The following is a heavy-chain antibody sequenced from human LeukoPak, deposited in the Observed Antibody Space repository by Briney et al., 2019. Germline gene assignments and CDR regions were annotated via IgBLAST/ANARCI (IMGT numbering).Heavy chain of an antibody. J-gene: IGHJ3*02. CDR3: ARDPPISGRWVFVI. CDR2: INPDVDET. CDR1: GYRFTGYY. V-gene: IGHV1-2*02. Sequence: GASVKVSCKASGYRFTGYYIHWLRQAPGQGVKWMGWINPDVDETHSAQKFLGRVTMTGDTSITTAYMELRDLRSDDTAVYYCARDPPISGRWVFVIWCQGTMVTVSS. D-gene: IGHD3-9*01.